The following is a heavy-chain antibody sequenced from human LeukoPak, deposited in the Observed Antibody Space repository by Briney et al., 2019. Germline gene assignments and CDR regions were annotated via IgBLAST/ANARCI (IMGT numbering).Heavy chain of an antibody. CDR1: GGSISSSSYY. J-gene: IGHJ5*02. CDR2: INHSGST. CDR3: ARRRLGGNWNSKEGAWFDP. V-gene: IGHV4-39*07. D-gene: IGHD1-7*01. Sequence: SETLSLTCTVSGGSISSSSYYWSWIRQPPGKGLEWIGEINHSGSTNYNPSLKSRVTISVDTSKNRFSLKLSSVTAADTAVYYCARRRLGGNWNSKEGAWFDPWGQGTLVTVSS.